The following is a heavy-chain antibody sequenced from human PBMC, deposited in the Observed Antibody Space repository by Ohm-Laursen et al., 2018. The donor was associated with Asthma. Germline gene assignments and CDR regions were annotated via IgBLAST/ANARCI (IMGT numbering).Heavy chain of an antibody. CDR2: IKSKTDGGTT. D-gene: IGHD4-11*01. Sequence: SLRLSCAASGFTFSNAWMSWVRQAPGKGLEWVGRIKSKTDGGTTDYAAPVKGRFTISRDDSKNTLYLQMNSLKTEDTAVYYCTTDPLLQWDYFDYWGQGTLVTVSS. CDR3: TTDPLLQWDYFDY. J-gene: IGHJ4*02. CDR1: GFTFSNAW. V-gene: IGHV3-15*01.